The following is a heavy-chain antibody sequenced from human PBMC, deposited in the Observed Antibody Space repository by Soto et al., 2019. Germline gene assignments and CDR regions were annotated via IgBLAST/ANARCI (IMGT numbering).Heavy chain of an antibody. Sequence: QLQLQESGPGLVKPSETLSLTCTVSGGSISSSSYYWGWLRQPPGKGLEWIGSIYYSGRTYYNPSFKRRVAISVDTSKNQFSLRLSSVTAADTAVYYCARPRGDYDILTGDYTWTSYGMEVWGQGTTVIVSS. CDR2: IYYSGRT. J-gene: IGHJ6*02. V-gene: IGHV4-39*01. CDR3: ARPRGDYDILTGDYTWTSYGMEV. D-gene: IGHD3-9*01. CDR1: GGSISSSSYY.